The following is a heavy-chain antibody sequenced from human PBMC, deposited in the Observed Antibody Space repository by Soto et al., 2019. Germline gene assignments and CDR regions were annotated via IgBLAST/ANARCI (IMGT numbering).Heavy chain of an antibody. CDR1: GFTFSSYG. CDR2: ISYDGSNK. D-gene: IGHD3-3*01. V-gene: IGHV3-30*18. J-gene: IGHJ4*02. Sequence: GGSLRLSCAASGFTFSSYGMHWVRQAPGKGLEWVAVISYDGSNKYYADSVKGRFTISRDNSKNTLYLQMNSLRAEDTAVYYCAKDLRRFLEWLFYFDYWGQGTLVTVSS. CDR3: AKDLRRFLEWLFYFDY.